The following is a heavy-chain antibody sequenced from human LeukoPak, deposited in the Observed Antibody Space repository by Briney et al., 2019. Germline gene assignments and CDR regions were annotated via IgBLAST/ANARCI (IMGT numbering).Heavy chain of an antibody. Sequence: HPGGSLRLSCAASGFTFSSYAMHWVRQAPGKGLEWVAVISYDGSNKYYADSVKGRFTISRDNSKNTLYLQMNSLRAEDTAVYYCARDKAPSLVVNKQRFYYYYYMDVWGKGTTVTVSS. CDR3: ARDKAPSLVVNKQRFYYYYYMDV. CDR2: ISYDGSNK. CDR1: GFTFSSYA. V-gene: IGHV3-30*01. D-gene: IGHD3-22*01. J-gene: IGHJ6*03.